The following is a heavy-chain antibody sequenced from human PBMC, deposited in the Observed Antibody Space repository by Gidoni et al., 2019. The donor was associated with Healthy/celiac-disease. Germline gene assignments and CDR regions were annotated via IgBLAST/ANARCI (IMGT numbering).Heavy chain of an antibody. D-gene: IGHD6-19*01. J-gene: IGHJ4*02. V-gene: IGHV5-51*01. CDR3: ARSLGEPFIAVNDY. CDR1: GYSFTTYW. CDR2: IYPGDSDT. Sequence: EVQLVQSGPEVKKPGESMKITCKGSGYSFTTYWIAWVRQMPGKGLEWIGIIYPGDSDTIYSPSFQGQVTISADKSISTAYLQWSSLKASDTAMYYCARSLGEPFIAVNDYWGQGTLVTVSS.